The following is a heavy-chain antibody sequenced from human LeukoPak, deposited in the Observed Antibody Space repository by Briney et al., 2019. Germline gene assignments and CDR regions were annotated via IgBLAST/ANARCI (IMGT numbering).Heavy chain of an antibody. CDR1: GFTFSSYV. CDR3: AKGGDYGDYDATPFDY. J-gene: IGHJ4*02. D-gene: IGHD4-17*01. Sequence: HPGGTLRLSCAASGFTFSSYVMSWVRQAPGKGLEWVSSISDSGGSTFYADSVKGRFTISRDNSKNTLYLQMNSLWAEDTAVYYCAKGGDYGDYDATPFDYWGQGTLVTVSS. CDR2: ISDSGGST. V-gene: IGHV3-23*01.